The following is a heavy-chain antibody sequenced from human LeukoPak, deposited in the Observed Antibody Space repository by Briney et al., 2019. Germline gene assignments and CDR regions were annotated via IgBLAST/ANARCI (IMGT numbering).Heavy chain of an antibody. V-gene: IGHV4-4*07. CDR1: GGSISSYY. CDR3: ARDLTSWYFDV. CDR2: IYTSGST. J-gene: IGHJ2*01. Sequence: PSETLSLTCTVSGGSISSYYWHLIRQPAGKGLEWIGRIYTSGSTDYNPSLKSRVTMSVDTSTNLFSLKLYSVTAADTAVYYCARDLTSWYFDVWGRGTLVTVSS.